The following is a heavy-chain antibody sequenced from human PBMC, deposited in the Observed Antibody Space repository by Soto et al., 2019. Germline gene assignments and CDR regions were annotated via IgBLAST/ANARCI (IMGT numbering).Heavy chain of an antibody. CDR3: ARGTFSYGPNLHYFDF. D-gene: IGHD5-18*01. CDR1: GGSISSGGRS. J-gene: IGHJ4*02. CDR2: IFHTGGT. V-gene: IGHV4-30-2*01. Sequence: QLQLQESGAGLVKPSQTLSLTCTVSGGSISSGGRSWSWIRQPPGKGLEWIGFIFHTGGTYYTPSLQSRLSVSLDLSRNQFSLKLYSVTAADTAIYYCARGTFSYGPNLHYFDFWGQGSLVTVSS.